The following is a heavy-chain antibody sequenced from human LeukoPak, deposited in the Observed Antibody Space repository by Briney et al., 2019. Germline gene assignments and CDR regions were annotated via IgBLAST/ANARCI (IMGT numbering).Heavy chain of an antibody. D-gene: IGHD4-11*01. Sequence: PGGSLRLSCAASGFTVSSNYMSWVRQAPGKGLEWVSVIYSGGSTYYADSVKGRFTISRDNSKNTLYLQMNSLRAEDTAVYYCASQGGDYSNPSGLYYYYGMDVWGKGTTVTVSS. CDR1: GFTVSSNY. CDR2: IYSGGST. V-gene: IGHV3-66*02. J-gene: IGHJ6*04. CDR3: ASQGGDYSNPSGLYYYYGMDV.